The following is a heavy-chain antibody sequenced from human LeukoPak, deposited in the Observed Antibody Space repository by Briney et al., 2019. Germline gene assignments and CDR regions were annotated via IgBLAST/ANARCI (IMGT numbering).Heavy chain of an antibody. CDR1: GFTFSGYS. D-gene: IGHD1-26*01. Sequence: GGSLRLSCAASGFTFSGYSMNWVRQAPGKGLEWVSSISYTGTYIYYADSVKGRFTISRDNAQNSLYLQMNSLRAEDTAIYFCVRDRGTYRPIDYWGQGTLVTVPS. CDR2: ISYTGTYI. V-gene: IGHV3-21*01. J-gene: IGHJ4*02. CDR3: VRDRGTYRPIDY.